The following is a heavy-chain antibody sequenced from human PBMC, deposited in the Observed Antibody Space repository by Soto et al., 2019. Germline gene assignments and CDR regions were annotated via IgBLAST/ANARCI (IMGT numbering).Heavy chain of an antibody. CDR3: TRQWTNIFDFWSGYYGDDAFDI. Sequence: GGSLRLSCAASGFTFSGSAMHWVRQASGKGLEWVGRIRSKANSYATAYAASVKGRFTISRDDSKNTAYLQMNSLKTEDTAVYYCTRQWTNIFDFWSGYYGDDAFDICGQGTLVPGS. D-gene: IGHD3-3*01. CDR2: IRSKANSYAT. CDR1: GFTFSGSA. J-gene: IGHJ3*02. V-gene: IGHV3-73*01.